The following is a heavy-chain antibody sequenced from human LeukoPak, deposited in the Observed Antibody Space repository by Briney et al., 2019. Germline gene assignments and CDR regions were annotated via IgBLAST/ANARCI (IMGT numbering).Heavy chain of an antibody. Sequence: GGSLRLSCAASGFTFSSYWMSWVRQAPGKGLEWVANIKHDGSEKYYVDSVKGRFTISRDNSKNTLYLQMNSLRAEDTAVYYCARDIVRYSSGWYGFDYWGQGTLVTVSS. CDR1: GFTFSSYW. V-gene: IGHV3-7*01. CDR2: IKHDGSEK. J-gene: IGHJ4*02. CDR3: ARDIVRYSSGWYGFDY. D-gene: IGHD6-19*01.